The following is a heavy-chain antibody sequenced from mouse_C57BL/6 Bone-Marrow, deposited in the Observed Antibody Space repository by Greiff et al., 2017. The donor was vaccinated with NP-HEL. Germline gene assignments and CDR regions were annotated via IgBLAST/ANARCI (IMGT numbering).Heavy chain of an antibody. J-gene: IGHJ1*03. CDR1: GYTFTDYY. CDR2: IFPGSGST. V-gene: IGHV1-75*01. Sequence: QVQLKQSGPELVKPGASVKISCKASGYTFTDYYINWVKQRPGQGLEWIGWIFPGSGSTYYNEKFKGKATLTVDKSSSTAYMLLSSLTSEDSAVYFCARRGVYYYARLGYFDVWGTGTTVTVSS. CDR3: ARRGVYYYARLGYFDV. D-gene: IGHD1-1*01.